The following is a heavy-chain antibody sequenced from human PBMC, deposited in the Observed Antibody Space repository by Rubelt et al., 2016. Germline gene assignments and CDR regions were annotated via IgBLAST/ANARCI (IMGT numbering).Heavy chain of an antibody. Sequence: QVQLVQSGAEVKKPGASVKVSCKASGYTFTNYAIHWVRQAPGQRPEWMGWINAANGNTKYSQNFQGRVTITRDTSASTAYMELTSLRSDDTALYYCAREVAVAATYYFDFWGQGTLVTVSS. CDR1: GYTFTNYA. CDR3: AREVAVAATYYFDF. CDR2: INAANGNT. V-gene: IGHV1-3*01. J-gene: IGHJ4*02. D-gene: IGHD6-19*01.